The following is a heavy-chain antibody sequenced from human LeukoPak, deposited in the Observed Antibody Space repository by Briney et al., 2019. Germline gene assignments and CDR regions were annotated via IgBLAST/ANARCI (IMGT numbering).Heavy chain of an antibody. CDR1: GFTFSSYA. Sequence: GGSLRLSCAASGFTFSSYAMSWVRQAPGKGLEWVSAISGSGGGTYYADSVKGRFTISRDNSKNTLYLQMNSLRAEDTAVYYCAKSSYYDASGYYREYYFDSWGQGTLVTVSS. V-gene: IGHV3-23*01. J-gene: IGHJ4*02. CDR2: ISGSGGGT. CDR3: AKSSYYDASGYYREYYFDS. D-gene: IGHD3-22*01.